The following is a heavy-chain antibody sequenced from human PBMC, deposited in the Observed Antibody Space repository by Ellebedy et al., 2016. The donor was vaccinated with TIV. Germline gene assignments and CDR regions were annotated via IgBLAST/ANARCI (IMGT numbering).Heavy chain of an antibody. CDR3: AKDLSPPIGSHSSGWYYYYYGMDV. D-gene: IGHD6-19*01. CDR1: GFTFSSYA. CDR2: ISGSGGST. Sequence: GESLKISXAASGFTFSSYAMSWVRQAPGKGLEWVSAISGSGGSTYYADSVKGRFTISRDNSKNTLYLQMNSLRAEDTAVYYCAKDLSPPIGSHSSGWYYYYYGMDVWGQGTTVTVSS. J-gene: IGHJ6*02. V-gene: IGHV3-23*01.